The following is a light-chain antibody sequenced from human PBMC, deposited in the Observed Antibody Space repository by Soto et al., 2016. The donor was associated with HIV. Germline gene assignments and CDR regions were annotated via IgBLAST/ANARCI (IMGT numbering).Light chain of an antibody. Sequence: SYVLTQPPSVSVAPGKTARITCGGDNIGSESVHWYQQKSGQAPVVVVHDDRYRPSGIPERFPGSNSGNTATLTISRVEAGDEADYSCQVWDSSSDHVVFGGGTRLTVL. J-gene: IGLJ2*01. V-gene: IGLV3-21*03. CDR3: QVWDSSSDHVV. CDR2: DDR. CDR1: NIGSES.